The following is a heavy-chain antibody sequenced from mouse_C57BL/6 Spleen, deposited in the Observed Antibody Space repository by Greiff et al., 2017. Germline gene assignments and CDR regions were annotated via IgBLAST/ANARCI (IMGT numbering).Heavy chain of an antibody. J-gene: IGHJ4*01. CDR3: TRHGDYAMDY. V-gene: IGHV6-6*01. Sequence: EVKVVESGGGLVQPGGSMKLSCAASGFTFSDDWMDWVRQSPEKGLEWVAEIRNKANNHSSHYAVSVKGSFTISRDDSKRRVYLQMNSLKAEDTGIYYCTRHGDYAMDYWGQGTSVTVSS. CDR1: GFTFSDDW. CDR2: IRNKANNHSS.